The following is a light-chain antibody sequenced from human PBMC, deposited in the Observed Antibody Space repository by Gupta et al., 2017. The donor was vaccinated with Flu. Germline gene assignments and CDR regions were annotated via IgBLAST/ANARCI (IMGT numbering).Light chain of an antibody. J-gene: IGKJ2*01. CDR2: LGS. Sequence: DIVMTHSPLSLPVTPGEPASISCRSQSLLHSNGYNYLDWYLQKPGQSPQLLIYLGSNRASGVPDRFSGSASGTDFTLKISIVDAEDVGVYYCRQALQTPYNFGQGTKLEIK. CDR3: RQALQTPYN. V-gene: IGKV2-28*01. CDR1: QSLLHSNGYNY.